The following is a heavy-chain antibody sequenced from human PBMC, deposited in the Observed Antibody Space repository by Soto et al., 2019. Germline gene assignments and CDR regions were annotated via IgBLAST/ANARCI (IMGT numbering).Heavy chain of an antibody. CDR2: VYYSGST. CDR1: GGSIRNYY. V-gene: IGHV4-59*01. Sequence: PSETLSLTCTVSGGSIRNYYWSWIRQPPGKGLGWIGYVYYSGSTNYNPSLESRVTISVDTSKNQFSLKVNSVTAADTAVYYCAADTSGYYWFDYWGQGTLVTVSS. CDR3: AADTSGYYWFDY. J-gene: IGHJ4*02. D-gene: IGHD3-22*01.